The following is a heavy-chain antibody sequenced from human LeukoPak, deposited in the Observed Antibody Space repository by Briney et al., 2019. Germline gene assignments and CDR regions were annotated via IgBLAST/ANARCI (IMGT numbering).Heavy chain of an antibody. CDR3: ARLPWAPTVTTPRHVFDY. CDR1: GGSISSYY. V-gene: IGHV4-4*07. J-gene: IGHJ4*02. Sequence: SETLSLTCTVSGGSISSYYWSWIRQPAGKGLEWIGRIYTSGSTNYNPSLKSRVTMSVDTSKNQFSLKLSSVTAADTAVYYCARLPWAPTVTTPRHVFDYWGQGTLVTVSS. CDR2: IYTSGST. D-gene: IGHD4-17*01.